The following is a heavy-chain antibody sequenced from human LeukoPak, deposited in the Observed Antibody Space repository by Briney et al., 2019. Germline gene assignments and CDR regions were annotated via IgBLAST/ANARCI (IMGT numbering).Heavy chain of an antibody. J-gene: IGHJ4*02. CDR2: IKQDGSEK. D-gene: IGHD4-17*01. CDR1: GFTFSSYW. Sequence: GGSLRLSCAASGFTFSSYWMSWVRQAPGKGLEWVANIKQDGSEKYYVDSVKGRFTISRDNAKNSLYLQMNSLRAEDTAVYYCARGLLGDYVYFDYWGQGTLVTVS. CDR3: ARGLLGDYVYFDY. V-gene: IGHV3-7*01.